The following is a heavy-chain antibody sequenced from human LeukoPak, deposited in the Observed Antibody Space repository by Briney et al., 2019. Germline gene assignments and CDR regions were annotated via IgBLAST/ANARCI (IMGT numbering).Heavy chain of an antibody. CDR2: ISADNGNT. D-gene: IGHD6-13*01. CDR3: ARDRGYSSSWYGDAFDI. J-gene: IGHJ3*02. CDR1: GYTFASFG. Sequence: ASVKVSCKASGYTFASFGINWVRQAPGQGLEWMGWISADNGNTNYAQKFQGRVTMTRDTSISTAYMEVSRLRSDDTAVYYCARDRGYSSSWYGDAFDIWGQGTMVTVSS. V-gene: IGHV1-18*01.